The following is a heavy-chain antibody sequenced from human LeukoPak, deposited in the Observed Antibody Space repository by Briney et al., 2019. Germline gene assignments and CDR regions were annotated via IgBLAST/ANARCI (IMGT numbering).Heavy chain of an antibody. CDR3: ARDAPQVPAAGVLAS. CDR1: GFTVIDNY. V-gene: IGHV3-53*01. J-gene: IGHJ5*02. CDR2: MYSRGDT. D-gene: IGHD6-13*01. Sequence: GGSLRLSCAASGFTVIDNYMSWVRQAPGKGLEWVSVMYSRGDTYYANSVKGRFTFSRDISKNTLYLQMNGLRTEDTAMYYCARDAPQVPAAGVLASWGQGTLVTVSS.